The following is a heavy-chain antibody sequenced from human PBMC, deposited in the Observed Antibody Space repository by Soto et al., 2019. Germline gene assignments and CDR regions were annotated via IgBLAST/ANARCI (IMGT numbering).Heavy chain of an antibody. CDR3: ARDSGGDSTFDY. D-gene: IGHD2-21*02. J-gene: IGHJ4*02. V-gene: IGHV3-9*01. CDR1: GFTFDAYA. Sequence: GGSLRLSCAASGFTFDAYAMHWVRQAPGKGLEWVSGISWNSGSIYYADSVKGRFTISRDNAKNSLYLQMNSLRAEDTAVYYCARDSGGDSTFDYWGQGTLVTVSS. CDR2: ISWNSGSI.